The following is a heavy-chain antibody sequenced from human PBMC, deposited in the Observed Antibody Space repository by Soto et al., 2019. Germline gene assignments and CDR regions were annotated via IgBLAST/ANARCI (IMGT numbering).Heavy chain of an antibody. V-gene: IGHV3-23*01. J-gene: IGHJ6*02. CDR3: AKDLAGKSSSSLNYYYYGMDV. CDR1: GFTFSSYA. CDR2: ISGSGGST. D-gene: IGHD6-6*01. Sequence: VGSLRFSCAASGFTFSSYAMSWVRQAPGKGLEWVSAISGSGGSTYYADSVKGRFTISRDNSKNTLYLQMNSLRAEDTAVYYCAKDLAGKSSSSLNYYYYGMDVWGQGTTVTVSS.